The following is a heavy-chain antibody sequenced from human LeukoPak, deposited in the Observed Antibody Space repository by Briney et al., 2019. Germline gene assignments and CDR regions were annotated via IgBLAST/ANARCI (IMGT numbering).Heavy chain of an antibody. CDR3: ARVDVLRYFDWLSYAPGGGWYFDL. D-gene: IGHD3-9*01. CDR1: GGSISSGTYS. CDR2: IYYSGST. V-gene: IGHV4-30-4*07. J-gene: IGHJ2*01. Sequence: SQTLSLTCAVSGGSISSGTYSWSWTRQPPRKGLEWIGYIYYSGSTNYNPSLKSRVTISVDTSKNQFSLKLSSVTAADTAVYYCARVDVLRYFDWLSYAPGGGWYFDLWGRGTLVTVSS.